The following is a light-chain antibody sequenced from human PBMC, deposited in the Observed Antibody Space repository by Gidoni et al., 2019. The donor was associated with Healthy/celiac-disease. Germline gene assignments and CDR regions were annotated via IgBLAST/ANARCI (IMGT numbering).Light chain of an antibody. CDR2: EVS. V-gene: IGLV2-14*01. CDR1: SSDVGGYNY. J-gene: IGLJ2*01. Sequence: QSALTKPASVSGSPGQSITISCTGTSSDVGGYNYVSWYQQHPGKAPKLMIYEVSNRPSGVSNRFAGSKSDNTASLTISGLQAVDEADYYCSSYTSSSVVFGGGTKLTVL. CDR3: SSYTSSSVV.